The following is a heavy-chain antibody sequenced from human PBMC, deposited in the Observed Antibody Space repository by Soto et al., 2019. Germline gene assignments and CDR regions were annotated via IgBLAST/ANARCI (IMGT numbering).Heavy chain of an antibody. Sequence: ASVKVSCKASGYTFTGYYMHWVRQAPGQGLEWMGWINPNSGGTNYAQKFQGWVTMTRDTSISTAYMELSRLRSDDTAVYYCARGRQLVQGVWFDPWGQGTRVTVS. D-gene: IGHD6-13*01. CDR3: ARGRQLVQGVWFDP. V-gene: IGHV1-2*04. J-gene: IGHJ5*02. CDR2: INPNSGGT. CDR1: GYTFTGYY.